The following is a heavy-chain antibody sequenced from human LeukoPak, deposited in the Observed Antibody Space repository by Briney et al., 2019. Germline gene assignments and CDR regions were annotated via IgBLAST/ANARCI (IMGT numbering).Heavy chain of an antibody. CDR3: ARTPSFGIPIRGPGDY. CDR2: INHSGST. CDR1: GGSFSGYY. Sequence: SSETLSLTCAVYGGSFSGYYWSWIRQPPGKGLEWVGEINHSGSTNYNPSLKSRVTISVDTSKNQFSLKLSSVTAADTAVYYCARTPSFGIPIRGPGDYWGQGTLVTVSS. V-gene: IGHV4-34*01. J-gene: IGHJ4*02. D-gene: IGHD3-10*01.